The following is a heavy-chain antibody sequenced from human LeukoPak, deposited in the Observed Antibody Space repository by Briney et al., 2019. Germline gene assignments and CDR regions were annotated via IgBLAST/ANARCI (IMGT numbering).Heavy chain of an antibody. CDR3: ARDNIQIAVAGTEGGVWFDP. D-gene: IGHD6-19*01. CDR1: GYTFTSYG. V-gene: IGHV1-8*02. Sequence: GASVKVSCKASGYTFTSYGINWVRQAPGQGLEWMGWINPNSGGTSYAQKFQGRVTMTRDMSTSTVYMELSSLRSEDTAVYYCARDNIQIAVAGTEGGVWFDPWGQGTLVTVSS. CDR2: INPNSGGT. J-gene: IGHJ5*02.